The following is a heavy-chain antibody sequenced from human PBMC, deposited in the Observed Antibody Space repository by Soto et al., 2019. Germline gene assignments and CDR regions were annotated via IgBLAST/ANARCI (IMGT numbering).Heavy chain of an antibody. CDR1: GGSFSGYY. V-gene: IGHV4-34*01. J-gene: IGHJ6*02. CDR3: ASVGEDSSSWFYYYGMDV. D-gene: IGHD6-13*01. Sequence: QVQLQQWGAGLLKPSETLSLTCAVYGGSFSGYYWTWIRPPPGKGLEWIGEINHSGSTNYNPSLQSRATISVDTSKNQGSLKLRSVTAADTAVYYCASVGEDSSSWFYYYGMDVWGQGTTVTVSS. CDR2: INHSGST.